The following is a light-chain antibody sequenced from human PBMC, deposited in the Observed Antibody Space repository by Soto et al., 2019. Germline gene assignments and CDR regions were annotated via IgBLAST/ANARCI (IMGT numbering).Light chain of an antibody. Sequence: IGWAQTTETVSLSLGEGSTLTCRASQSVSNNYLAWYQQKPGQAPRLLIYGASNRATGIPDRFSGSGSGTDFTLTISRLAPEDFAVYYCQQYGSLGTFGQGTKVDIK. CDR1: QSVSNNY. J-gene: IGKJ1*01. CDR2: GAS. CDR3: QQYGSLGT. V-gene: IGKV3-20*01.